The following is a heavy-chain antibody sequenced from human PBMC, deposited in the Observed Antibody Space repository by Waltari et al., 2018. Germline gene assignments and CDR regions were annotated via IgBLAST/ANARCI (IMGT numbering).Heavy chain of an antibody. CDR1: GFTFSSYA. CDR2: ISGSGGST. Sequence: EVQLLESGGGLVQPGGSLRLSCAASGFTFSSYAMSWVRQAPGKGLEWVSAISGSGGSTYYADSGKGRFTISRDNSKNTLYLQMNSLRAEDTAVYYCAKVVVVVAATGGWFDPWGQGTLVTVSS. J-gene: IGHJ5*02. V-gene: IGHV3-23*01. CDR3: AKVVVVVAATGGWFDP. D-gene: IGHD2-15*01.